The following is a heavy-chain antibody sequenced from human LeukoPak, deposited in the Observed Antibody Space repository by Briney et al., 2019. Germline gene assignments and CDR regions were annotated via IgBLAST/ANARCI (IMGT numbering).Heavy chain of an antibody. CDR2: IYHSGTT. V-gene: IGHV4-30-2*01. J-gene: IGHJ4*02. CDR1: GGSFSSDGYS. Sequence: SQTLSLTCAVSGGSFSSDGYSWNWIRQPPGKGLEWIGYIYHSGTTYYNPSLKSRVTISLARSKNQFSLRLTSVTAADTAVYYCVTRPPDRHTYGPLDYWGQGTLVTVSS. CDR3: VTRPPDRHTYGPLDY. D-gene: IGHD5-18*01.